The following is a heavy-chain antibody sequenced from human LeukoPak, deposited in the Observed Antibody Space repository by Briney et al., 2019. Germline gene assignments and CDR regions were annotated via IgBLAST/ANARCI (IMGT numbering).Heavy chain of an antibody. V-gene: IGHV1-2*02. Sequence: GASVKVSCKASGYTFTGYYMHWVRQAPGQGLEWMGWINPNSGGTNYAQKFQGRVTMTRDTSISTAYMELRSLRSDDTAVYYCARVYYDSSGYYRYWGQGTLVTVSS. CDR3: ARVYYDSSGYYRY. J-gene: IGHJ4*02. CDR2: INPNSGGT. D-gene: IGHD3-22*01. CDR1: GYTFTGYY.